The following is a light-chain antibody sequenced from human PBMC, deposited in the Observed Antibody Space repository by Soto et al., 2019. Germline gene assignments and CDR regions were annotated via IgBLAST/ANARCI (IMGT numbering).Light chain of an antibody. Sequence: EIVLTQSPATLSLSPGERATLSCRASQSVSSYLAWYQQKPGQAPRLLIYDASNRATGIPARFSGSGSGTDFTLTIRSLEPDDFAVYYCQQRSNWPPATFGGGTKVEIK. V-gene: IGKV3-11*01. CDR3: QQRSNWPPAT. CDR2: DAS. CDR1: QSVSSY. J-gene: IGKJ4*01.